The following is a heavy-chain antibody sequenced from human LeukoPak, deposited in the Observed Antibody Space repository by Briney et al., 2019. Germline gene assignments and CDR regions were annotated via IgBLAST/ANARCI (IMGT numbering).Heavy chain of an antibody. Sequence: PSETLSLTCTVSGGSISSYYWSWIRQPAGKGLEWIGRIYTSGSTNYNPSLKSRVTISVDTSKNQFSLKLSSVTAADTAVYYCASGRRYCSSTSCQNDFDYWGQGTLVTVSS. D-gene: IGHD2-2*01. J-gene: IGHJ4*02. CDR3: ASGRRYCSSTSCQNDFDY. CDR2: IYTSGST. V-gene: IGHV4-4*07. CDR1: GGSISSYY.